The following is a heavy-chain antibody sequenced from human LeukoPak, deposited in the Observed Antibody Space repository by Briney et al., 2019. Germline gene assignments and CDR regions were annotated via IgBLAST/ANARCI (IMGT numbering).Heavy chain of an antibody. CDR1: GVSISHYY. CDR3: ARGQWQIGH. V-gene: IGHV4-4*07. Sequence: SETLSLTCTVSGVSISHYYWTWIRQPAGGGLEWIGRIDTNGSTNYNPSLESRVTMSSDTSNNQFSLNLMSMAAADTAVYYCARGQWQIGHWGQGVPVNGSP. J-gene: IGHJ4*03. CDR2: IDTNGST. D-gene: IGHD6-19*01.